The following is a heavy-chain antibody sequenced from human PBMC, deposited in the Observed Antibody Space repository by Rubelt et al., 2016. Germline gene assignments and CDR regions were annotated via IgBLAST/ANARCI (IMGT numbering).Heavy chain of an antibody. CDR2: IYYSGST. J-gene: IGHJ3*02. CDR1: GGSISSYY. Sequence: QVRLQESGPGLVKPSETLSLTCTVSGGSISSYYWSWIRQHPGKGLEWIGYIYYSGSTNYNPSLTSRVTIAVDTSKNQFSLKLSSVTAADTAVYYCAREERSRGAFDIWGQGTMVTVSS. V-gene: IGHV4-59*01. D-gene: IGHD3-10*01. CDR3: AREERSRGAFDI.